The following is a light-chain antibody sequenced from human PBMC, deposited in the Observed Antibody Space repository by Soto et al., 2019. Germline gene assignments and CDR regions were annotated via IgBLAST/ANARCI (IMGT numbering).Light chain of an antibody. CDR1: SGRIASNY. J-gene: IGLJ2*01. CDR2: EDN. Sequence: NFMLTQPHSVSESPGKTVSISCTRSSGRIASNYVQWYQQRPGSAPTTVIYEDNQRPSGVPDRFSGSTDGSSNSASLTISVLQTEDEADYYCQSYDSSTVVFGGGTKVTVL. CDR3: QSYDSSTVV. V-gene: IGLV6-57*04.